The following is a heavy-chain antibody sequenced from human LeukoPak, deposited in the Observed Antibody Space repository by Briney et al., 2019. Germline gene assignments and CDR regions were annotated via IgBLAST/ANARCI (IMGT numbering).Heavy chain of an antibody. CDR1: ALNYNTYD. J-gene: IGHJ6*02. CDR2: FGTRHTHI. Sequence: GGSLRLSCVGSALNYNTYDLTWVRQAPGKGLEWVALFGTRHTHIFYADSVKGRFTISRDNSKNTLYLQMNSLRAEDTAVYYCARDRGYSGYNSYYYYSHMDVWGQGTTVTVSS. V-gene: IGHV3-21*04. CDR3: ARDRGYSGYNSYYYYSHMDV. D-gene: IGHD5-12*01.